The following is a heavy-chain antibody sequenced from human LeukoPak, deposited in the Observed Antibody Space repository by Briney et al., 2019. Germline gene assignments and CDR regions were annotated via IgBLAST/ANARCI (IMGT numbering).Heavy chain of an antibody. CDR2: ISGSGSAI. CDR3: ARDGYHYYGSGTYFGYYYMDV. D-gene: IGHD3-10*01. CDR1: GFTFSNYE. Sequence: GGSLRLSCAASGFTFSNYEMNWVRQAPGKGLEWVSYISGSGSAIYYADSVKGRFTISRDNAKNSLYLQMNSLRAEDTAVYYCARDGYHYYGSGTYFGYYYMDVWGKGTTVTISS. J-gene: IGHJ6*03. V-gene: IGHV3-48*03.